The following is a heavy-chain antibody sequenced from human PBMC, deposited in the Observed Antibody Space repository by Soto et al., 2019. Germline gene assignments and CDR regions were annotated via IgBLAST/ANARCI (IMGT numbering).Heavy chain of an antibody. Sequence: PSETLSLTCTVSGGSISSYYWSWIRQPPGKGLEWIGYIYYSGSTNYNPSLKSRVTISVDTSKNQFSLKLSSVTAADTAVYYCARSGPYYYGMDVWGQGTTVTVSS. D-gene: IGHD3-10*01. J-gene: IGHJ6*02. CDR1: GGSISSYY. CDR2: IYYSGST. V-gene: IGHV4-59*01. CDR3: ARSGPYYYGMDV.